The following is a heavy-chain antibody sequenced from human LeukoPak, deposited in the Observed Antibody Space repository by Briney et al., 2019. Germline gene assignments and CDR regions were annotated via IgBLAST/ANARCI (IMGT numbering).Heavy chain of an antibody. CDR3: ARGNQWLVLAG. CDR2: INHSGST. D-gene: IGHD6-19*01. Sequence: PSETLSLTCAVYGGSFSGYYWSWIRQPPGKGLEWIGEINHSGSTYYNPSLKSRVTISVDTSKNQFSLKLSSVTAADTAVYYCARGNQWLVLAGWGQGTLVTVSS. CDR1: GGSFSGYY. J-gene: IGHJ4*02. V-gene: IGHV4-34*01.